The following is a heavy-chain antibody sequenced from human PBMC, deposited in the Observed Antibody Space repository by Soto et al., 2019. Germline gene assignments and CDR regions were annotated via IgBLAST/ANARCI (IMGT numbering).Heavy chain of an antibody. Sequence: SETLSLTCTVSGGSISSGGYYWSWIRQHPGKGLGWIGYIYYSGSTYYNPSLKSRVTISVDTSKNQFSLKLSSVTAADTAVYYCARVKSVVVAATTGHYNWFDPWGQGTLVTVSS. V-gene: IGHV4-31*03. CDR3: ARVKSVVVAATTGHYNWFDP. CDR2: IYYSGST. J-gene: IGHJ5*02. D-gene: IGHD2-15*01. CDR1: GGSISSGGYY.